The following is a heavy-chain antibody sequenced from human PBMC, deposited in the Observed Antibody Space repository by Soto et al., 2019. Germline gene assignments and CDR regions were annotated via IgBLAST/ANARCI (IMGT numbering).Heavy chain of an antibody. CDR3: ARGGGLYDY. D-gene: IGHD3-16*01. CDR1: GFTFSSYS. CDR2: ISSSSSTI. J-gene: IGHJ4*02. Sequence: VQLVESGGGLVQPGGSLRLSCAASGFTFSSYSMNWVRQAPGKGLEWVSYISSSSSTIYYADSVKGRFTISRDNAKNSLYLQMNSLRAEDTAVYYCARGGGLYDYWGQGTLVTVSS. V-gene: IGHV3-48*01.